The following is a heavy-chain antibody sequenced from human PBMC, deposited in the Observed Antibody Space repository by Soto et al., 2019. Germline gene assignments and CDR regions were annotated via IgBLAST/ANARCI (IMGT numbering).Heavy chain of an antibody. CDR1: GFTFNHYA. CDR3: GKDYTVAADPSSVILFDY. J-gene: IGHJ4*02. CDR2: IIANGGT. Sequence: GGSLRLSCAASGFTFNHYAMSWVRQAPGKWLEWVSIIIANGGTFYADSVKGRFTISRGNSKNTVYLQMSSLRVEDTAIYYCGKDYTVAADPSSVILFDYWGQGXLVTVSS. V-gene: IGHV3-23*01. D-gene: IGHD2-15*01.